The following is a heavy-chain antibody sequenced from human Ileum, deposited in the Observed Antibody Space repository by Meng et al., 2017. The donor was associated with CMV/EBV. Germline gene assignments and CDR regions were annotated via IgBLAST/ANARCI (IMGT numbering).Heavy chain of an antibody. CDR2: IYSSVGA. J-gene: IGHJ2*01. Sequence: QVQLQESGPGLVKPSETLSLTCTLSVGAISSYSWSWIRQPAGKGLEWIGRIYSSVGANYSPSLKSRATMSVDMSKNEVSLKLSAVTAADTAVYYCARGDPDGYCAGGSCYRYWYFDVWGRGTLVTVSS. CDR1: VGAISSYS. V-gene: IGHV4-4*07. D-gene: IGHD2-15*01. CDR3: ARGDPDGYCAGGSCYRYWYFDV.